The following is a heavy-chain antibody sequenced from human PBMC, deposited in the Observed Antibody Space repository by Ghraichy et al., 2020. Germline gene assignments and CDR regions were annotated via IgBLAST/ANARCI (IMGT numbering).Heavy chain of an antibody. J-gene: IGHJ4*02. CDR1: GGSINSGDYY. V-gene: IGHV4-31*03. D-gene: IGHD3-10*01. Sequence: SETLSLTCTVSGGSINSGDYYWSWIRKHPGEGLEWIGIMSSSGGPYYSPSLKSRVTISLDTSNNQFYLKLSSVNAADTAIYYCVRKRRGSGAFDYWGQGTLVTVSS. CDR3: VRKRRGSGAFDY. CDR2: MSSSGGP.